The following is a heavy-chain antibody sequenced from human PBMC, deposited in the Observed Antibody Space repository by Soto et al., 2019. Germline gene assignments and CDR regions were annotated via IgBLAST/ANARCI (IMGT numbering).Heavy chain of an antibody. Sequence: PSETLSLTCTVSGGSISSSSYYWGWIRQPPGKGLEWIGSIYYSGSTYYNPSLKSRVTISVDTSKNQFSLKLSSVTAADTAVYYCARVYTGVVLIYNWFDPWGQGTLVTVS. CDR2: IYYSGST. CDR3: ARVYTGVVLIYNWFDP. V-gene: IGHV4-39*01. CDR1: GGSISSSSYY. J-gene: IGHJ5*02. D-gene: IGHD3-3*01.